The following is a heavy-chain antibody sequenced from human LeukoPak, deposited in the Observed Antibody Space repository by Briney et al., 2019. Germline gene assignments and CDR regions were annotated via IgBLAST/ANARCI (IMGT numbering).Heavy chain of an antibody. Sequence: GASVKVSCKASGGTFSSYAISWVRQAPGQGLEWMGGIIPIFGTANYAQKFQGRVTIAADESTSTAYMELSSLRSEDTAVYYCTRTRRDGVDYWGQGTLVTVSS. CDR2: IIPIFGTA. CDR3: TRTRRDGVDY. V-gene: IGHV1-69*13. CDR1: GGTFSSYA. D-gene: IGHD5-24*01. J-gene: IGHJ4*02.